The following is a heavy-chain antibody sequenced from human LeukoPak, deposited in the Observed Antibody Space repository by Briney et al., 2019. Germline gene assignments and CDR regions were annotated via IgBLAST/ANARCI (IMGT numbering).Heavy chain of an antibody. CDR2: IYHSGDT. V-gene: IGHV4-4*09. Sequence: SETLSLTCTVSGDSITTYYWSWIRQPPGKGLECIAYIYHSGDTNYNPSLKSRVTILMDTSKNQFSLKLNSVTAADTAVYYCARTARVFDSWGQGIQVTVSS. D-gene: IGHD5-18*01. CDR3: ARTARVFDS. J-gene: IGHJ4*02. CDR1: GDSITTYY.